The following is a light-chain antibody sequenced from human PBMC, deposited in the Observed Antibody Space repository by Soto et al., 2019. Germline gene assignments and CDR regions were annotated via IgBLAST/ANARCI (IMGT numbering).Light chain of an antibody. J-gene: IGKJ1*01. Sequence: IQMTQSPSTLSASVGDRVTVTCRASQTIDNWLAWYQQRPGKTPKLLIYDVSILQSGVPSRFSGSGSGTEFTLTITNLHPDDFATYYCQQYRTYWTFGQGTTVEIK. CDR2: DVS. CDR1: QTIDNW. V-gene: IGKV1-5*01. CDR3: QQYRTYWT.